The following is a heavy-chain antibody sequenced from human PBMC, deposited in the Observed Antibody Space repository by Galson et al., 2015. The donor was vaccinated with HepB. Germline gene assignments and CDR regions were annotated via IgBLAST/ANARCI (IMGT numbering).Heavy chain of an antibody. Sequence: SLRLSCAASGFTFSNYAMHWVRQAPGKGLEWVSVISYDGSKKYYADSVKGRFTISRDNSKNTLYLQMNALRAEDTAVYYCARDSSDSSSSFDYWGQGTLVTVSS. J-gene: IGHJ4*02. D-gene: IGHD6-6*01. CDR1: GFTFSNYA. V-gene: IGHV3-30-3*01. CDR3: ARDSSDSSSSFDY. CDR2: ISYDGSKK.